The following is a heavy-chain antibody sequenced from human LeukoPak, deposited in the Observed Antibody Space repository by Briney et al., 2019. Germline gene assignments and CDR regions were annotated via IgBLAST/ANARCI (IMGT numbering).Heavy chain of an antibody. J-gene: IGHJ6*02. V-gene: IGHV1-46*01. CDR1: GYTFTSYY. D-gene: IGHD2-15*01. CDR3: ARFSVVVVAATQYGMDV. Sequence: ASVKVSCKASGYTFTSYYMHWVRQAPGQGLEWMGIINPSGGSTSYAQKFQGRVTMTTDTSTSTAYMEMTSLRSDDTAVYYCARFSVVVVAATQYGMDVWGQGTTVIVSS. CDR2: INPSGGST.